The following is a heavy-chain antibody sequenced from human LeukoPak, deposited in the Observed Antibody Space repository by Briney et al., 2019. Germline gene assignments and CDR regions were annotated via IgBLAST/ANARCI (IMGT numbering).Heavy chain of an antibody. CDR2: IYYSGST. D-gene: IGHD6-19*01. CDR1: GGSISSYY. Sequence: PSETLSLTCTVSGGSISSYYWSWIRQPPGKGLEWIGYIYYSGSTNYNPSLKSRVTISVDTSKNQFSLKLSSVTAADTAVYYCASNGRYSSGWYGFDYWGQRTLVTVSS. J-gene: IGHJ4*02. CDR3: ASNGRYSSGWYGFDY. V-gene: IGHV4-59*01.